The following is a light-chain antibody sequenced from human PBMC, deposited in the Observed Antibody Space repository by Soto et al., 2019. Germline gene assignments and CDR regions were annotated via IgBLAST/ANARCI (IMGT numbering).Light chain of an antibody. CDR2: DAS. CDR1: QSVSSNY. V-gene: IGKV3-20*01. CDR3: HQYGGSLPYT. J-gene: IGKJ2*01. Sequence: EIVLTQSPGTLSLSPGARVTLSCRASQSVSSNYLAWYQHKPGRPPRLLISDASRRATGIPDRFSGSGSGTYFTLTISSLEPEDFAVYFCHQYGGSLPYTFGQGTKLEI.